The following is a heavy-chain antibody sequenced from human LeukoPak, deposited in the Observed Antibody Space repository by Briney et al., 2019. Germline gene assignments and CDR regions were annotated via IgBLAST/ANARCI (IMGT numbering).Heavy chain of an antibody. Sequence: GGSLRLSCAGSGFSISNYGMNWVRQAPGKGLEWVAVISYDGNKKYYADSVKGRFTISRDNSKHTLYLQMNSLRPEDTAVYYCAKNGSMTIFGVVTPSSGMDVWAQGPRSPSP. CDR3: AKNGSMTIFGVVTPSSGMDV. CDR1: GFSISNYG. CDR2: ISYDGNKK. D-gene: IGHD3-3*01. J-gene: IGHJ6*02. V-gene: IGHV3-30*18.